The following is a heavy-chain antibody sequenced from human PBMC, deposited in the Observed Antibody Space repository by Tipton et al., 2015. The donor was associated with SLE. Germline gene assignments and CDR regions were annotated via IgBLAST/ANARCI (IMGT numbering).Heavy chain of an antibody. CDR3: ARDRGGGPTPDAFDI. CDR1: GGSISSSY. J-gene: IGHJ3*02. Sequence: TLSLTCTVSGGSISSSYWSWIRQPPGKGLEWIGYIYYSGSTNYNPSLKSRVTISVDTSKNQFSLKLSSVTAADTAVDYCARDRGGGPTPDAFDIWGQGTMVTVSS. CDR2: IYYSGST. V-gene: IGHV4-59*01. D-gene: IGHD3-10*01.